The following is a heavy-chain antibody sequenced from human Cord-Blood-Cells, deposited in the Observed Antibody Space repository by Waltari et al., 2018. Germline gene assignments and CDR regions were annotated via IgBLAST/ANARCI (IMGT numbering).Heavy chain of an antibody. J-gene: IGHJ6*02. CDR1: GGSISSSSYY. V-gene: IGHV4-39*01. D-gene: IGHD6-13*01. CDR2: IYYSGRT. CDR3: ARKSSSWYYYYYGMDV. Sequence: QLQLQESGPGLVKPSETLSLTCTVSGGSISSSSYYWGWIRQPPGKGLEWIGSIYYSGRTYYTPSLKSRVTISVDTSKNQFSLKLSSVTAADTAVYYCARKSSSWYYYYYGMDVWGQGTTVTVSS.